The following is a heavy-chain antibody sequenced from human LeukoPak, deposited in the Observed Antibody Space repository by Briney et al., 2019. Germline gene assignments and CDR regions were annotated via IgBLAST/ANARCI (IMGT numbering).Heavy chain of an antibody. CDR2: ISYEGSNK. V-gene: IGHV3-30-3*01. CDR1: GFTFSSYA. J-gene: IGHJ4*02. Sequence: PGGSLRLSCAASGFTFSSYAMHWVRQAPGKGLEWVAVISYEGSNKYYADSVKGRFTISRDNSKNTLYLQMNSLRAEDTAVYFCARGFSSGCYDWGQGTLVTVSS. D-gene: IGHD6-19*01. CDR3: ARGFSSGCYD.